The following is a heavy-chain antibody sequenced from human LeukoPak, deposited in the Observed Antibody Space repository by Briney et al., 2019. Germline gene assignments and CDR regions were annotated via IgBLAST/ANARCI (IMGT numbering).Heavy chain of an antibody. CDR3: AKDNPVLEY. V-gene: IGHV3-30*18. CDR1: GFSFSTFG. J-gene: IGHJ4*02. Sequence: GGSLRLSCAASGFSFSTFGMHWVRQTPGKGLEWVSHISKDESNKYYADSEKGRFTISRDTSKNTLFLQMNSLRVEDTAVYYCAKDNPVLEYWGQGTLVTVSS. CDR2: ISKDESNK.